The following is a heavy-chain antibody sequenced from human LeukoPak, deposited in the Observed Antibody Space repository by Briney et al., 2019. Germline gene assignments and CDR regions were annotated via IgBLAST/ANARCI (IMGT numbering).Heavy chain of an antibody. CDR2: ISSGGSTT. CDR3: ARQAYGGPPNDAFNM. V-gene: IGHV3-11*01. CDR1: GFSFSDYY. Sequence: GGSLRLSCAASGFSFSDYYMSWIRQAPGMGLEWVSNISSGGSTTLYADSVEGRFSISRDNAKNSLYLQMNSLRAEDTAVYYCARQAYGGPPNDAFNMWGQGTMVTVSS. J-gene: IGHJ3*02. D-gene: IGHD4-23*01.